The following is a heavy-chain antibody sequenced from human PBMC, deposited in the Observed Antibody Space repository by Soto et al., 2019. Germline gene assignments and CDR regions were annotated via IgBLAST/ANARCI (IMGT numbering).Heavy chain of an antibody. Sequence: QVQLVQSGAEVKKPGASVKVSCKASGYTFTSYYMHWVRQAPGQGLEWMGIINPSGGSTSYAQKFQGRLTMTMDTSPSTVYMELSSLRSEDTAVYYCARDPARMLYRCRPYSSPLDVWGQGTTVTVSS. D-gene: IGHD2-8*01. CDR1: GYTFTSYY. CDR2: INPSGGST. J-gene: IGHJ6*02. V-gene: IGHV1-46*01. CDR3: ARDPARMLYRCRPYSSPLDV.